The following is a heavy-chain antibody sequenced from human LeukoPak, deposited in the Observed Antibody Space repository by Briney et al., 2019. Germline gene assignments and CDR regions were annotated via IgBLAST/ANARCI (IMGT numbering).Heavy chain of an antibody. Sequence: ASVKVSCKASAYTFTRSGISWVRQAPGQGLEWMGWISAYNGNTNYAQKLQGRVTMTTDTSTNTAYMELRRLRSDDTAVYYCARYCSSIRCSYGMDVWGQGTTVTVSS. J-gene: IGHJ6*02. CDR1: AYTFTRSG. CDR3: ARYCSSIRCSYGMDV. D-gene: IGHD2-2*01. V-gene: IGHV1-18*01. CDR2: ISAYNGNT.